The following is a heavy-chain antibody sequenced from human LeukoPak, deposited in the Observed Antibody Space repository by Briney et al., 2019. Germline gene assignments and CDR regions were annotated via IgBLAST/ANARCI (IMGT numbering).Heavy chain of an antibody. J-gene: IGHJ6*03. V-gene: IGHV4-39*01. CDR3: ARLWDSTGLYFYYYMDV. D-gene: IGHD6-25*01. CDR1: GVSIRSDTYY. CDR2: YHNGNS. Sequence: SETLSLTSIVSGVSIRSDTYYWGWIRQPPGKGLEWIGNYHNGNSYYNPSLKSRVTISEDTSGNQFSLRVTSVTAADTAVYYCARLWDSTGLYFYYYMDVWGEGTTVTVSS.